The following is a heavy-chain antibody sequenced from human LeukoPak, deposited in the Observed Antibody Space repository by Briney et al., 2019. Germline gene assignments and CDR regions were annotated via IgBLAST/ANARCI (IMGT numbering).Heavy chain of an antibody. CDR2: INPNSGGT. J-gene: IGHJ3*02. CDR1: GYIFTGYY. D-gene: IGHD1-26*01. V-gene: IGHV1-2*02. CDR3: ARGKSGSYSNAMTTDAFDI. Sequence: ASVKVSCKASGYIFTGYYMHWVRQAPGQGLEWMGWINPNSGGTNYAQKFQGRVTMTRDTSISTAYMELSRLRSDDTAVYYCARGKSGSYSNAMTTDAFDIWGQGTMVTVSS.